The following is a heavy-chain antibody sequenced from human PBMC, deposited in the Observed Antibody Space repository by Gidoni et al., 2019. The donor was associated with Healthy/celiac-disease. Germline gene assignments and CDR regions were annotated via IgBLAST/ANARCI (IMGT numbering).Heavy chain of an antibody. D-gene: IGHD5-18*01. CDR3: AKDTTSRYSYGPTAYFDY. V-gene: IGHV3-9*01. Sequence: EVQLVESGGGLVQPGRSLRLSCSASGFPFDAFARHWVRQAPGKGLEWVSGISWNSGSIGYADSVKGRFTISRDNAKNSLYLQMNSLRAEDTALYYCAKDTTSRYSYGPTAYFDYWGQGTLVTVSS. CDR2: ISWNSGSI. CDR1: GFPFDAFA. J-gene: IGHJ4*02.